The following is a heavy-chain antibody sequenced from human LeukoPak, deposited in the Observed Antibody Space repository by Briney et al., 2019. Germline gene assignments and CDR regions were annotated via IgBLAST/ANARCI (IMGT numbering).Heavy chain of an antibody. Sequence: SQTLSLTCAVSGGSISSGGYSWSWIRQPPGKGLEWIGYIYHSGSTYYNPSLKSRVTISVDRSKNQFSLKLSSVTAADTAVYYCASNYDYGDYGQYFQHWGQGTLVTVSS. J-gene: IGHJ1*01. CDR3: ASNYDYGDYGQYFQH. D-gene: IGHD4-17*01. CDR1: GGSISSGGYS. V-gene: IGHV4-30-2*01. CDR2: IYHSGST.